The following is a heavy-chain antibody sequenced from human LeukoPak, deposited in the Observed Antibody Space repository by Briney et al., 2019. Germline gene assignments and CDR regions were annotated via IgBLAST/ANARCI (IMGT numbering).Heavy chain of an antibody. V-gene: IGHV1-2*02. Sequence: ASVNDSFKPSGYTFTSYYIHWMRQAPGQGRDWVGWINPNSGGSHYAWRFQCRVTMTSDTSINTGYMELTSLTTDDTAVYYCARGPRYGESGYDLGPYWGQGTLVTVSS. J-gene: IGHJ4*02. CDR1: GYTFTSYY. D-gene: IGHD5-12*01. CDR3: ARGPRYGESGYDLGPY. CDR2: INPNSGGS.